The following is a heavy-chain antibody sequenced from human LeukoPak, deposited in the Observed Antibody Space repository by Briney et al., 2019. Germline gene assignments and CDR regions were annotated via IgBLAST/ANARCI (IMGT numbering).Heavy chain of an antibody. J-gene: IGHJ6*03. CDR3: ATNSRLTVVTLTYYYMDV. Sequence: SVKVSCKASGGTFSSYAISWVRQAPGQGLEWMGGIIPIFGTANYAQKFQGRVTITADKSTSTAYMELSSLRSEDTAVYYCATNSRLTVVTLTYYYMDVWGKGTTVTVSS. CDR1: GGTFSSYA. D-gene: IGHD4-23*01. V-gene: IGHV1-69*06. CDR2: IIPIFGTA.